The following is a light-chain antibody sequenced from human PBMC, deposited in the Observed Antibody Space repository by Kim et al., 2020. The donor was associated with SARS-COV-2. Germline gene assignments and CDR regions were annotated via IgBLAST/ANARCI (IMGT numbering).Light chain of an antibody. CDR3: QAWDSSTDVV. V-gene: IGLV3-1*01. Sequence: VSPGQTASITCSGDKLGDKYACWYQQKPGQSPVLVIYQDSKRPSGIPERFAGSNSGNTATLTISGTQAMDEADYYCQAWDSSTDVVFGGGTQLTVL. CDR1: KLGDKY. J-gene: IGLJ2*01. CDR2: QDS.